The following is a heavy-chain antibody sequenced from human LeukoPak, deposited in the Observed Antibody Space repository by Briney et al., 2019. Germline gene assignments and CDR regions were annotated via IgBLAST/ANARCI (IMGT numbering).Heavy chain of an antibody. J-gene: IGHJ6*03. D-gene: IGHD5-12*01. CDR2: IRSSGDRP. CDR1: GFTFSSYS. CDR3: AKGYSGYGGSYYYMDV. V-gene: IGHV3-23*01. Sequence: GGSLRLSCVASGFTFSSYSMIWVRQAPGKGLEGVSSIRSSGDRPYYAVSVKGRFTISRDNSKNTLYMQMKSQGVGETDVYYCAKGYSGYGGSYYYMDVGGKGTTVTVSS.